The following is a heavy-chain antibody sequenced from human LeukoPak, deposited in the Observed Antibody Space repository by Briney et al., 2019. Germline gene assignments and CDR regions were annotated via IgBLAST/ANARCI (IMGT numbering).Heavy chain of an antibody. J-gene: IGHJ4*02. D-gene: IGHD2-21*02. Sequence: GGSLRLSCAASGFTFSSYGMHWVRQAPGKGLEWVSFIRYDESNKYYADSVRGRFTISRDNSKNTLYLQMNSLRADDTAVYYCAKSHHVTAIDYWGQGTLVTVSS. CDR2: IRYDESNK. CDR1: GFTFSSYG. CDR3: AKSHHVTAIDY. V-gene: IGHV3-30*02.